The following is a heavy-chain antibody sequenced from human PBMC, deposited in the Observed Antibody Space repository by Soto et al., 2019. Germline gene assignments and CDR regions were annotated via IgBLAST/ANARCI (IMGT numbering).Heavy chain of an antibody. CDR2: ISGTGVPT. CDR3: AKSFCSSSSCFFLWVDP. Sequence: EVQLLESGGGLVQPGGSLRLSCAASGFTFSDYAMSWVRQAPGKGLECLSLISGTGVPTLYAGSVKGRFSVSRDNSKNTLFLETNDLRVDDTAIYYCAKSFCSSSSCFFLWVDPWGPGTLVTVSS. V-gene: IGHV3-23*01. J-gene: IGHJ5*02. D-gene: IGHD2-2*01. CDR1: GFTFSDYA.